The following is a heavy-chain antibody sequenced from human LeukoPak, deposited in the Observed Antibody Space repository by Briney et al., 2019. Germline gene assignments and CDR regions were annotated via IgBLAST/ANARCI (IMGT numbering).Heavy chain of an antibody. CDR2: ISSSSSYI. CDR3: ASIPPFYYDFWSGGQYYMDV. CDR1: GFTFSSYS. V-gene: IGHV3-21*01. Sequence: GGSLRLSCAASGFTFSSYSMNWVRQAPGKGLEWVSSISSSSSYIYYADSVKGRFTISRDNAKNSLYLQMNSLRAEDTAVYYCASIPPFYYDFWSGGQYYMDVWGKGTTVTVSS. J-gene: IGHJ6*03. D-gene: IGHD3-3*01.